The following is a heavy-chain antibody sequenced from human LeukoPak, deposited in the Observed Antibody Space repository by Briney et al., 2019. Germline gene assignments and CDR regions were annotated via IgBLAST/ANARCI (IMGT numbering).Heavy chain of an antibody. Sequence: KPSETLSLTCTVSGGSISSSSYYWGWIRQPPGKGLEWIGSIYYSGSTYYNPSLKSRVTISVDTSKNQFSLKLSSVTAADTAVHYCARQLGYCSSTSCYADKVDYWGQGTLVTVSS. V-gene: IGHV4-39*01. CDR2: IYYSGST. D-gene: IGHD2-2*01. J-gene: IGHJ4*02. CDR3: ARQLGYCSSTSCYADKVDY. CDR1: GGSISSSSYY.